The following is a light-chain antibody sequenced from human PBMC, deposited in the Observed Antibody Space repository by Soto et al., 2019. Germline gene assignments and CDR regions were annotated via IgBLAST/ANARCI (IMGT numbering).Light chain of an antibody. J-gene: IGKJ1*01. Sequence: EIVMTQSPATLSVSPGERATLSCRASQSVSSDLAWYHQNPGQAPRLLIYGASTRATGIPARFSGSGSGTEFTLTISSLQSEDFAVYYCQQYNNWPTWTFGQGTNV. V-gene: IGKV3-15*01. CDR1: QSVSSD. CDR2: GAS. CDR3: QQYNNWPTWT.